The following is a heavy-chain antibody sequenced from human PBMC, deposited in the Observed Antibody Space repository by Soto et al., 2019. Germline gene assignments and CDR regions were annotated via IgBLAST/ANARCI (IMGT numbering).Heavy chain of an antibody. J-gene: IGHJ4*02. CDR1: GFTVSSNY. CDR3: ARGYGDYIWGSYRSFDY. CDR2: IYSGGST. Sequence: GGSLRLSCAASGFTVSSNYMSWVRQAPGKGLEWVSVIYSGGSTYYADSVKGRFTISRDNSKNTLYLQMNSLRAEDTAVYYCARGYGDYIWGSYRSFDYWGQGTLVTVSS. V-gene: IGHV3-66*01. D-gene: IGHD3-16*02.